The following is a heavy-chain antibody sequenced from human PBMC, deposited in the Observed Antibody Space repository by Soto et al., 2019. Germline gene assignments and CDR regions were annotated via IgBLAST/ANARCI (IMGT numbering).Heavy chain of an antibody. CDR2: IYHSGST. CDR3: ARVRMTTVTNLDY. D-gene: IGHD4-17*01. J-gene: IGHJ4*02. Sequence: SETLSLTCAVSGYSISSGYYWGWIRQPPGKGLEWIGSIYHSGSTYYNPSLKSRVTISVDTSKNQFSLKLSSVTAADTAVYYCARVRMTTVTNLDYWGQGTLVTVSS. V-gene: IGHV4-38-2*01. CDR1: GYSISSGYY.